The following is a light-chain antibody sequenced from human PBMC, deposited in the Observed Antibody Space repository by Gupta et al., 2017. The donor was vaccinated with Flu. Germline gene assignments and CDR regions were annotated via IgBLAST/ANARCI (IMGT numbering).Light chain of an antibody. J-gene: IGLJ3*02. CDR2: QDS. Sequence: SSELTQPPSVSVPPGQTASITCSGDKLGDKYACWYQQKPGQSPVLVIYQDSKRPSGIPERFSGSNSGNTATLTISGTQAMDEADYYCQAWDSSFWVFGGGTKLTVL. CDR3: QAWDSSFWV. CDR1: KLGDKY. V-gene: IGLV3-1*01.